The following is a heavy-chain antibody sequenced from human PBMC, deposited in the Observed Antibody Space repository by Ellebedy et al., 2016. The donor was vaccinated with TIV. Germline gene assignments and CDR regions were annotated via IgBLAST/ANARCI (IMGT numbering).Heavy chain of an antibody. CDR1: GFTFSSYS. Sequence: GESLKISCAASGFTFSSYSMNWVRQAPGKGLEWVSSISSSSSYIYYADSVKGRFTISRDNAKNSLYLQMNSLRAEDTAVYYCARDFGELPYYYYYGMDVWGQGTTATVSS. CDR2: ISSSSSYI. V-gene: IGHV3-21*01. CDR3: ARDFGELPYYYYYGMDV. D-gene: IGHD1-26*01. J-gene: IGHJ6*02.